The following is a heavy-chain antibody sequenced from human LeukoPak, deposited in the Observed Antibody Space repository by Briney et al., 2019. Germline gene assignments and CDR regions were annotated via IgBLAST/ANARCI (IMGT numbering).Heavy chain of an antibody. D-gene: IGHD2-15*01. J-gene: IGHJ3*02. V-gene: IGHV4-59*12. Sequence: SETLSLTCTVSGGSINSYYWSWIRQPPGKGLEWIGSIYYSGSTYYNPSLKSRVTISVDTSKNQFSLKLSSVTAADTAVYYCARRYCSGGSCYSERGAFDIWGQGTMVTVSS. CDR2: IYYSGST. CDR3: ARRYCSGGSCYSERGAFDI. CDR1: GGSINSYY.